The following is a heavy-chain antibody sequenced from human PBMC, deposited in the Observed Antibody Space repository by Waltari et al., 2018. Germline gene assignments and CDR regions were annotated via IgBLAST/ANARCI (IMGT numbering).Heavy chain of an antibody. Sequence: QVQLVQSGAEVKKPGASVTVSCKASGYPFTGYYMHWVRPAPGQGLEWLGRINPNSGGTNYAQKFQGRVTMTRDTSISTAYMELSRLRSDDTAVYYCARVLIVAGLYYFDYWGQGTLVTVSA. CDR2: INPNSGGT. CDR3: ARVLIVAGLYYFDY. D-gene: IGHD6-19*01. J-gene: IGHJ4*02. CDR1: GYPFTGYY. V-gene: IGHV1-2*06.